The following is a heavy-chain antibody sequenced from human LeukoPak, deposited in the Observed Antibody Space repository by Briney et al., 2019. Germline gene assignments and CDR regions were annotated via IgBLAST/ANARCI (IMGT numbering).Heavy chain of an antibody. CDR2: ISGSGGNT. CDR3: AKVLVGSSWLGCGDMDV. CDR1: GFTFSSDA. D-gene: IGHD6-13*01. J-gene: IGHJ6*02. Sequence: GGSLRLSCAASGFTFSSDALNWVRQAPGKGLEWVSAISGSGGNTYYADSVKGRFTISRDNSKNTLYLQMNSLRAEDTAEYYYAKVLVGSSWLGCGDMDVWGQGTTVTVSS. V-gene: IGHV3-23*01.